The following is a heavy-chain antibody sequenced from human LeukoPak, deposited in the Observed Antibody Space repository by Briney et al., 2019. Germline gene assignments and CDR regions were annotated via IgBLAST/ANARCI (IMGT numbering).Heavy chain of an antibody. CDR2: IYYSGST. J-gene: IGHJ2*01. D-gene: IGHD3-10*01. V-gene: IGHV4-39*07. CDR3: VRVERGNWYFDL. CDR1: GGSISSSSYY. Sequence: SETLSLTCTVSGGSISSSSYYWGWIRQPPGKGLEWIGSIYYSGSTYYNPSLKSRVTMSVDTSKNQFSLKLIPVTAADAAVYYCVRVERGNWYFDLWGRGTLVSVSS.